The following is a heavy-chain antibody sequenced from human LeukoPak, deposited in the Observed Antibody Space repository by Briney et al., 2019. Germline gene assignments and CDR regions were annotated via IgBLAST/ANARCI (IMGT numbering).Heavy chain of an antibody. CDR3: ASVRPTYYYDSSGLDYYYYYMDV. Sequence: ASVKVSCKASGYTFTSYGISWVRQAPGQGLEWMGWISAYNGNTNYAQKLQGRVTMTTDTSTSTAYMELRSLRSDDTAVYYCASVRPTYYYDSSGLDYYYYYMDVWGKGTTVTVSS. CDR1: GYTFTSYG. J-gene: IGHJ6*03. CDR2: ISAYNGNT. D-gene: IGHD3-22*01. V-gene: IGHV1-18*01.